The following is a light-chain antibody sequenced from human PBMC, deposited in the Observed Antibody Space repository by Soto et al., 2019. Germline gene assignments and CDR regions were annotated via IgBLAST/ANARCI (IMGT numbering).Light chain of an antibody. Sequence: TQSLATMSLSPGERASLSCGSSQSVSSSLAWYQQKPGQAPRLLIYGASTRATGIPARFSGSGSGTEFTLTISSLQSEDFAVYYCQQYNNWPPITFGQGTRLEIK. CDR2: GAS. J-gene: IGKJ5*01. CDR3: QQYNNWPPIT. V-gene: IGKV3-15*01. CDR1: QSVSSS.